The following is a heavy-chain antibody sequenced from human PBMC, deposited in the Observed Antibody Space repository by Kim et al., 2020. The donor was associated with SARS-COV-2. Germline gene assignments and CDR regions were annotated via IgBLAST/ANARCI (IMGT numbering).Heavy chain of an antibody. CDR1: GFTFSTSS. CDR3: AKAVDNDGIDY. Sequence: GGSLRLSCAASGFTFSTSSMNWVRQTPGKGLEWVSRISSDARNTEYADSVKGRFTISSDNSKNTLYLHMNSLRAEDTAVYYCAKAVDNDGIDYYG. CDR2: ISSDARNT. J-gene: IGHJ4*01. D-gene: IGHD5-12*01. V-gene: IGHV3-74*03.